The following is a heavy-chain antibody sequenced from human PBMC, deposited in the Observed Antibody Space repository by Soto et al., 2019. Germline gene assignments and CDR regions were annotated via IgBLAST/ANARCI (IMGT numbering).Heavy chain of an antibody. V-gene: IGHV3-33*01. CDR1: GFTFSTYG. D-gene: IGHD3-22*01. CDR3: ATDEVPFGGYPPSVDY. CDR2: IWYDGSKT. J-gene: IGHJ4*02. Sequence: VQLVESGGGVVQPGRSLRLSCAASGFTFSTYGMHWVRQAPGKGLEWVALIWYDGSKTYYGDSVKGRITISRDNSKNTLSLQMNSPRDEDTAVYYCATDEVPFGGYPPSVDYWGQGILVTVSS.